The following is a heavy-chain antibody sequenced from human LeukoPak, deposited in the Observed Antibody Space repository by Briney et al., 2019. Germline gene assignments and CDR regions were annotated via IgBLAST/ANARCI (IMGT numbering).Heavy chain of an antibody. D-gene: IGHD6-13*01. V-gene: IGHV4-39*07. CDR1: GGSISSSSYY. CDR2: INHSGST. Sequence: PSETLSLTCTVSGGSISSSSYYWSWIRQPPGKGLEWIGEINHSGSTNYNPSLKSRVTISVDTSKNQFSLKLSSVTAADTAVYYCARGLAAAGGFDYWGQGTLVTVSS. CDR3: ARGLAAAGGFDY. J-gene: IGHJ4*02.